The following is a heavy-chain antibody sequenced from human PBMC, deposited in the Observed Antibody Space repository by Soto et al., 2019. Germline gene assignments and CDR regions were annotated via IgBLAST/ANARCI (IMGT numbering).Heavy chain of an antibody. CDR1: GYTFTSYG. CDR2: ISAHNGNT. CDR3: ARDLGAGMIDY. V-gene: IGHV1-18*01. J-gene: IGHJ4*02. Sequence: QVQLVQSGAEVKKPGASVKVSCKPSGYTFTSYGIGWARQAPGKGLGWMGWISAHNGNTKYAQKVQGGDTMTTDTSTSTAYMELRSLRADDTAVYYCARDLGAGMIDYWGQGTLVTVSS. D-gene: IGHD1-26*01.